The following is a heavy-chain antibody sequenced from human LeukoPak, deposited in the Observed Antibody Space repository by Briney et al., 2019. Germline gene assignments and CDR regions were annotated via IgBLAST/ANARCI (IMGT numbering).Heavy chain of an antibody. Sequence: PSETLSLTCAVYGGSFSGYYWSWIRQPPGKGLEWIGEINHSGSTNYNPSLKSRVTISVDTSKNQFSLKLSSVTAADTAVYYCARDRSQSTGYSYDAADAFDIWGQGTMVTVSS. J-gene: IGHJ3*02. D-gene: IGHD5-18*01. CDR2: INHSGST. V-gene: IGHV4-34*01. CDR3: ARDRSQSTGYSYDAADAFDI. CDR1: GGSFSGYY.